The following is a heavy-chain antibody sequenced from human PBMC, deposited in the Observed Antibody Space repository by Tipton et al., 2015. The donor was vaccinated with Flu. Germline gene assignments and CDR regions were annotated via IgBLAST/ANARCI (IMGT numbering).Heavy chain of an antibody. CDR1: GDSLRRYY. CDR2: VFYSGTT. V-gene: IGHV4-59*01. D-gene: IGHD1-26*01. CDR3: ARGGWEPHGGWFDP. Sequence: TLSLTCTDSGDSLRRYYWSWIRQSPGKGLEWIGQVFYSGTTNYNPSLKSRVTISLDKSKNQFSLNLNSMTTGDTAVFYCARGGWEPHGGWFDPWGRGILVTVSS. J-gene: IGHJ5*02.